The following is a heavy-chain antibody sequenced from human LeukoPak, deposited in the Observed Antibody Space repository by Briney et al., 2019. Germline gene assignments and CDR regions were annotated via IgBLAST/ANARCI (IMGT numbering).Heavy chain of an antibody. D-gene: IGHD3-10*01. CDR2: ISAYNGNT. V-gene: IGHV1-18*01. Sequence: ASVKVSCKASGYTFTSYGISWVRQAPGQGLEWMGWISAYNGNTNYAQKLQGRVTMTTDTSTSTAYMELRSLRSDDTAVYYCARVPSKNYGSAPKEAAFDIWGQGTMVTVSS. CDR1: GYTFTSYG. CDR3: ARVPSKNYGSAPKEAAFDI. J-gene: IGHJ3*02.